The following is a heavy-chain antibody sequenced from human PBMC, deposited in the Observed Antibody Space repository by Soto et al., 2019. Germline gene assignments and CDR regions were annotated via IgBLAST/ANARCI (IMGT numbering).Heavy chain of an antibody. CDR3: ARARIAAYSLGYYYYMDV. V-gene: IGHV3-74*01. Sequence: GGSLRLSCAASGFTFSSYWMHWVRQAPGKGLVWVSRINSDGSSTSYADSVKGRFTISRDNAKNTLYLQMNSLRAEDTAVYYCARARIAAYSLGYYYYMDVWGKGTTVTVSS. CDR1: GFTFSSYW. J-gene: IGHJ6*03. D-gene: IGHD6-6*01. CDR2: INSDGSST.